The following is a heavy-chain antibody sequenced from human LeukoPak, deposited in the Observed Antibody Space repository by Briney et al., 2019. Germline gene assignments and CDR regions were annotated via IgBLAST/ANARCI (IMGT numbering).Heavy chain of an antibody. CDR1: GFTFSRYS. Sequence: AGGSLRLSCAASGFTFSRYSMNWVRQAPGKGLEWVSSITSSSSYIYYADSVKGRFTISRDNAKNSLYLQMNSLRAEDTAVYYCASSRYDSSGYYGIIGYWGQGTLVTVSS. CDR3: ASSRYDSSGYYGIIGY. J-gene: IGHJ4*02. V-gene: IGHV3-21*01. CDR2: ITSSSSYI. D-gene: IGHD3-22*01.